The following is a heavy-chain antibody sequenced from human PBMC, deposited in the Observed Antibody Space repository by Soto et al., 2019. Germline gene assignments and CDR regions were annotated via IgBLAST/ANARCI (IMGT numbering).Heavy chain of an antibody. D-gene: IGHD4-17*01. Sequence: SETLSLTWTVSGGSISRYYWSWIRQPPGKGLEWIGYIYYSGSTNYNPSLKRRVTISVDTSKTQFSLKLSSVTAADSAVYYCSSQYGPGAFYIWGQGTMVPVSS. CDR1: GGSISRYY. CDR3: SSQYGPGAFYI. J-gene: IGHJ3*02. CDR2: IYYSGST. V-gene: IGHV4-59*08.